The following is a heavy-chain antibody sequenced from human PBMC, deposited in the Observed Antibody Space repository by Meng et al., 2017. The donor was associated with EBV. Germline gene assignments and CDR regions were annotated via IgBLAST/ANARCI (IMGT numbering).Heavy chain of an antibody. V-gene: IGHV1-18*01. CDR1: GYTVTSYG. J-gene: IGHJ4*02. CDR3: ARGLDYFDY. CDR2: ISAYNGNT. Sequence: VQLVHSGAEVKNREASVKISCKASGYTVTSYGISWVRQAPGQGLEWMGWISAYNGNTNYAQKLQGRVTMTTDKSTSTAYMELRSLRSGDTAVYYCARGLDYFDYWGQGTLVTVSS.